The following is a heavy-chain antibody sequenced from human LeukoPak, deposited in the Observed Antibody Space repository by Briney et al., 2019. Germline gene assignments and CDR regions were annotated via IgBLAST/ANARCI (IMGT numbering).Heavy chain of an antibody. CDR3: ARGKAAAGIRFRDAFDI. Sequence: ASVKVSCKASGYTFTNYGISWVRQAPGQGLEWMGWINPNSGGTNYAQKFQGRVTMTRDTSISTAYMELSRLRSDDTAVYYCARGKAAAGIRFRDAFDIWGQGTMVTVSS. CDR2: INPNSGGT. J-gene: IGHJ3*02. CDR1: GYTFTNYG. V-gene: IGHV1-2*02. D-gene: IGHD6-13*01.